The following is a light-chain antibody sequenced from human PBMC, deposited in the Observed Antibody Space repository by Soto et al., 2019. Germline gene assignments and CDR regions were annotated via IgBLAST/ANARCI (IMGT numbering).Light chain of an antibody. CDR1: QSVSSY. J-gene: IGKJ5*01. V-gene: IGKV3-11*01. CDR2: GAS. CDR3: QQRSNWPIT. Sequence: VFTQSPSTLSLTPGERATLSCRASQSVSSYLAWYQQKPGQAPRLLIYGASTRATGIPARFSGSGSGTEFNLTISSLQSEDFAVYYCQQRSNWPITFGQGTRLEIK.